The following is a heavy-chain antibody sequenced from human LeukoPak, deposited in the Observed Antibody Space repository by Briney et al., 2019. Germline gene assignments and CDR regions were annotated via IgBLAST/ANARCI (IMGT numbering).Heavy chain of an antibody. CDR1: GFTVTSTY. V-gene: IGHV3-66*01. Sequence: GGSLRLSCAASGFTVTSTYMSWVRQAPGKGLEWVSVIYSGGTPYYADSVKGRFTISRDTYKNTVYLQMNSLRAEDTAVYHCVRGGPFTRTISTPRASDYWGQGLLVTVSS. J-gene: IGHJ4*02. CDR3: VRGGPFTRTISTPRASDY. D-gene: IGHD1-7*01. CDR2: IYSGGTP.